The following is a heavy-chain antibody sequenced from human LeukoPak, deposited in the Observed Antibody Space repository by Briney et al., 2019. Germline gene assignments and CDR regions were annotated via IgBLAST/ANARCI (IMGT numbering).Heavy chain of an antibody. Sequence: GSLRLSCAASGFTFSSYGMHWVRQAPGKGLEWVAVISYDGSNKYYADSVKGRFTISRDNSKNTLYLQMNSLRAEDTAVYYCAKVRTTVTTLPGDYGMDVWGQGTTVTVSS. D-gene: IGHD4-17*01. CDR2: ISYDGSNK. V-gene: IGHV3-30*18. J-gene: IGHJ6*02. CDR1: GFTFSSYG. CDR3: AKVRTTVTTLPGDYGMDV.